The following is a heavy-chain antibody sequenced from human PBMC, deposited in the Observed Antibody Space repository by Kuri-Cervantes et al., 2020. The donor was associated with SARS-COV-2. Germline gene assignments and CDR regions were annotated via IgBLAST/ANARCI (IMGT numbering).Heavy chain of an antibody. D-gene: IGHD2-2*01. Sequence: SLKISCAASEFTSSSYGMHWFRPPPGGGLEWVAVISYDGSNKYYADPVKGRSTISRDNSKNTLSLQMNSLRAEDTAVYYCAKERRYCTSASCYAEFDYWGQGTLVTVSS. CDR3: AKERRYCTSASCYAEFDY. CDR1: EFTSSSYG. J-gene: IGHJ4*02. CDR2: ISYDGSNK. V-gene: IGHV3-30*18.